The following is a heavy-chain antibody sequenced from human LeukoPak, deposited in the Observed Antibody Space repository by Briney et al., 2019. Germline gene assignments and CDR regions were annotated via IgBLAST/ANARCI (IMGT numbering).Heavy chain of an antibody. CDR2: IYTSGST. V-gene: IGHV4-61*02. CDR3: ARGGIHAFDI. Sequence: SQTLSLTCTVSGGYISSGSYYWSWLRQPAGKGLDWMGRIYTSGSTNYNLSLKSRVTISVDTSKNQFSLKLSSVTAADTAVYYCARGGIHAFDIWGQGTMVTVSS. J-gene: IGHJ3*02. CDR1: GGYISSGSYY. D-gene: IGHD6-13*01.